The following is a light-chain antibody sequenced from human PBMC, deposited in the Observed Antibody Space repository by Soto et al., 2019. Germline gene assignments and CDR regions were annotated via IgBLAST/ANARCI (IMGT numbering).Light chain of an antibody. CDR1: SSDVGGYKY. CDR3: SSYTSTSTLVL. Sequence: QSALTQPASVSGSPGQSITISCTGASSDVGGYKYVSWYQHHPGKAPKLLIYDVTIRPSGVSDRFSGSKSGNTASLTISGLQAEDESTYSCSSYTSTSTLVLFGGGTKVTVL. J-gene: IGLJ2*01. CDR2: DVT. V-gene: IGLV2-14*03.